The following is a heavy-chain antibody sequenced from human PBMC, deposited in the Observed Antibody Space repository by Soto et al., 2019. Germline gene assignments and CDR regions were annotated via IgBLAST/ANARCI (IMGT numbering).Heavy chain of an antibody. J-gene: IGHJ5*02. CDR3: GRDMWLGAAGPGCFAP. D-gene: IGHD3-10*01. V-gene: IGHV3-48*01. Sequence: GGSLRLSCAASGFTFSSYSMNWVRQAPGKGLEWVSYISSSSSTIYYADSVKGRFTISRDNAKNSLYLQMNSLRAEDTAVYYCGRDMWLGAAGPGCFAPGGREPVVPVSS. CDR1: GFTFSSYS. CDR2: ISSSSSTI.